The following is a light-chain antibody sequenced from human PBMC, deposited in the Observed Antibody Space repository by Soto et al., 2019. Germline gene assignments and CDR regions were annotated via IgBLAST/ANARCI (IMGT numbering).Light chain of an antibody. V-gene: IGLV1-44*01. Sequence: QSVLTQPPSASGTPGQRVTISCSGSSSNIGSNTVNWYQQVPGTAPKLLINSNNERPSGVPDRFSGSKSGSSASLAISGLQSEDETDYYCAAWDDSLNGPVFGGGTKLTVL. J-gene: IGLJ2*01. CDR1: SSNIGSNT. CDR2: SNN. CDR3: AAWDDSLNGPV.